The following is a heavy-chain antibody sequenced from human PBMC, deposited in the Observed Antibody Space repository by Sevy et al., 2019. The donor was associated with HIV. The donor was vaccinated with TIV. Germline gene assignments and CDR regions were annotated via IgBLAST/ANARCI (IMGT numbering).Heavy chain of an antibody. Sequence: ASVKVSCKASGYNFNSYGISWVRQAPGQGLEWMGWIGAYNGNKKYAQKFQGRVTLTTDTSTGTAYMELRSLRSDDTAVYYCARCLGGVRPWEYNWFDPWGQGTLVTVSS. CDR3: ARCLGGVRPWEYNWFDP. CDR1: GYNFNSYG. CDR2: IGAYNGNK. V-gene: IGHV1-18*01. D-gene: IGHD1-26*01. J-gene: IGHJ5*02.